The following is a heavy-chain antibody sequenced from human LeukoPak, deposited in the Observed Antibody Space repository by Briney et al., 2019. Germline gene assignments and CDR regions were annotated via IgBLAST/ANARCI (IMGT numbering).Heavy chain of an antibody. D-gene: IGHD2-2*03. CDR2: IYYSGST. CDR3: ARQARMDHRKFDY. V-gene: IGHV4-39*07. CDR1: GGSISSYY. Sequence: SETLSLTCIVSGGSISSYYWGWIRQPPGKGLEWIGSIYYSGSTYYNPSLKSRVTISVDTSKNQFSLKLSSVTAADTAVYYCARQARMDHRKFDYWGQGTLVTVSS. J-gene: IGHJ4*02.